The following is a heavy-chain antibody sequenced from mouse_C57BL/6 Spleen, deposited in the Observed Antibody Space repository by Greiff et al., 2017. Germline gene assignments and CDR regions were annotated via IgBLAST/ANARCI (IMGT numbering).Heavy chain of an antibody. Sequence: VQLQESGAELVKPGASVKLSCKASGYTFTEYTIHWVKQRSGQGLEWIGWFYPGSGSIKYNEKFKDKATLTAYKSSSTVYIELSRVTSEDSAVYFCARHDPIYYYGSSYDAMDYWGQGTSVTVSS. CDR1: GYTFTEYT. CDR2: FYPGSGSI. CDR3: ARHDPIYYYGSSYDAMDY. D-gene: IGHD1-1*01. V-gene: IGHV1-62-2*01. J-gene: IGHJ4*01.